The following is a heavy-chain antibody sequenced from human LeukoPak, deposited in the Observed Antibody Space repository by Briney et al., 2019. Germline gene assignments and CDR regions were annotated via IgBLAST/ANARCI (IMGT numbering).Heavy chain of an antibody. CDR2: ISASGGST. V-gene: IGHV3-23*01. D-gene: IGHD6-13*01. Sequence: GGSLRLSCAASGFPFSSYWMTWVRQAPGKGLEWVSTISASGGSTYYADSVKGRFTISRDNSKNTLYLQMNSLRAEDTAVYYCAKRLSYTSSWYYFDYWGQGTLVTVSS. CDR1: GFPFSSYW. CDR3: AKRLSYTSSWYYFDY. J-gene: IGHJ4*02.